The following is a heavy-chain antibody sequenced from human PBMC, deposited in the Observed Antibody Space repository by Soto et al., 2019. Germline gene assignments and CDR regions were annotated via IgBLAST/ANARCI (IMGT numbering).Heavy chain of an antibody. J-gene: IGHJ4*02. CDR3: ARDGYGVYCDY. Sequence: QVQLVQSGAEVKKPGASVRVSCKASGYTFTSYGVSWVRQAPGHGLEWMGWISAYNDKTNYEQKLQGRVTMTTDPSTNTAYMELRSLKSDDTAVYYCARDGYGVYCDYWGQGTLVTVSS. CDR1: GYTFTSYG. V-gene: IGHV1-18*04. CDR2: ISAYNDKT. D-gene: IGHD2-8*01.